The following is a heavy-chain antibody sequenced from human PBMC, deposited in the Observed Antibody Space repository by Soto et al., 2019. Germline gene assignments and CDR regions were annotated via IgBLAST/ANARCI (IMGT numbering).Heavy chain of an antibody. CDR2: ISGSGGST. Sequence: GGSLRLSCAASGFTFRSYAMSWVRQAPGKGLEWVSGISGSGGSTYYADSVKGRFTISRDNSKNTLYLQMNSLRAEDTAVYYCAKDGYCSSTSCWNDAFYIRSQGTMVTV. CDR1: GFTFRSYA. D-gene: IGHD2-2*03. J-gene: IGHJ3*02. CDR3: AKDGYCSSTSCWNDAFYI. V-gene: IGHV3-23*01.